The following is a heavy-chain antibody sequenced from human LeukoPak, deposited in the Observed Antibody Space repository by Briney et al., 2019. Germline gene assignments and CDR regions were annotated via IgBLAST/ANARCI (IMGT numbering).Heavy chain of an antibody. D-gene: IGHD6-19*01. J-gene: IGHJ5*02. CDR1: GFTFSSYA. CDR3: AKDPYSSGPYNWFDP. CDR2: ISGSGDST. V-gene: IGHV3-23*01. Sequence: GGSLRLSCAASGFTFSSYAMTWVRQAPGKGLEWVSAISGSGDSTYYADSVKGLFTISRDNSKNTLYLQMNRLRAEDTAVYYCAKDPYSSGPYNWFDPWRQGTLVTVSS.